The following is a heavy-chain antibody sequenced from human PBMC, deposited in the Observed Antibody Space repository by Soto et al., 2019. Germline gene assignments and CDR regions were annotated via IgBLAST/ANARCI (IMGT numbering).Heavy chain of an antibody. V-gene: IGHV1-69*06. CDR2: IIPIFGTA. D-gene: IGHD2-8*01. CDR1: GGTFSSYA. Sequence: SVKVSCKASGGTFSSYAISWVRQAPGQGLEWMGGIIPIFGTANYAQKFQGRATITADKSTSTAYMELSSLRSEDTAVYYCARDGCTNGVCPSDYWGQGTLVTVSS. CDR3: ARDGCTNGVCPSDY. J-gene: IGHJ4*02.